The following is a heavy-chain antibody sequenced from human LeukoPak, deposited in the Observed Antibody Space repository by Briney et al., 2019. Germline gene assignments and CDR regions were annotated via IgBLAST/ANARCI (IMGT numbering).Heavy chain of an antibody. CDR2: MHPGNGNT. Sequence: ASVKVSCKASGYIFISHYIQWVRQAPGLGPEWMGWMHPGNGNTRYAEKFQGRVTMTGDTYINTAYMDLSSLRCDHTAVYYCAREGSYCVGGDCYSFDFWGQGTLITVSS. D-gene: IGHD2-21*02. CDR1: GYIFISHY. CDR3: AREGSYCVGGDCYSFDF. J-gene: IGHJ4*02. V-gene: IGHV1-2*02.